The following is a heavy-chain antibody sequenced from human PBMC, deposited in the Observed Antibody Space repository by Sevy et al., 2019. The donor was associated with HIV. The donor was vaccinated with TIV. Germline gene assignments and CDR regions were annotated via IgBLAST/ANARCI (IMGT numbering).Heavy chain of an antibody. CDR3: DRSQWLVWDAFDI. V-gene: IGHV3-23*01. Sequence: GGSLRLSCAASGFTFSSYAMSWVRRAPGKGLEWVSVRSGSGGSTDYADSVKGRFTISRNSSKNTLYLQMNSLRAEDTAVYYCDRSQWLVWDAFDIWGQGTMVTVSS. CDR2: RSGSGGST. CDR1: GFTFSSYA. D-gene: IGHD6-19*01. J-gene: IGHJ3*02.